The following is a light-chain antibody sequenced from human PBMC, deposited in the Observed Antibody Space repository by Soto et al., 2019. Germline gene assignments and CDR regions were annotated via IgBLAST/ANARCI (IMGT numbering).Light chain of an antibody. CDR1: QGISSA. Sequence: AIQLTQSPSSLSAFVGDRVIITCRASQGISSALAWYQQKPGKAPKLLIYDASNLENGVPSRFSGSGSGTDFTLPISSLQPEDSATFYCQQFDSYPSTFGQGTRLEIK. CDR3: QQFDSYPST. CDR2: DAS. V-gene: IGKV1-13*02. J-gene: IGKJ5*01.